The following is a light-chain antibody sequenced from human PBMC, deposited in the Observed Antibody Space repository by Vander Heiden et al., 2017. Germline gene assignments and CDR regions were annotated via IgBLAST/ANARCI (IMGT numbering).Light chain of an antibody. CDR1: LSVSTS. CDR2: DAS. Sequence: EIVLTQSPATLSLSPGERATLSCRASLSVSTSLVWYQQKPGQAPRLLMSDASNRATGIPARFSGSGSGTDFTLTISSLEPEDFAVYYCQQRSSWPLTFGGGTKVEIK. J-gene: IGKJ4*01. V-gene: IGKV3-11*01. CDR3: QQRSSWPLT.